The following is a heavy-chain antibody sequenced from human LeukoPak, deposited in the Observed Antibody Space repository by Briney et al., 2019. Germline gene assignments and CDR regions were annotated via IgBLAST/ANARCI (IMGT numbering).Heavy chain of an antibody. V-gene: IGHV1-18*04. J-gene: IGHJ3*02. CDR1: GYTFTGYY. Sequence: GASVKVSCKASGYTFTGYYMHWVRQAPGQGLEWMGWISAYNGNTNYAQKLQGRVTMTTDTSTSTAYMELRSLRSDDTAVYYCARTQWSAFDIWGQGTMVTVSS. CDR2: ISAYNGNT. D-gene: IGHD6-19*01. CDR3: ARTQWSAFDI.